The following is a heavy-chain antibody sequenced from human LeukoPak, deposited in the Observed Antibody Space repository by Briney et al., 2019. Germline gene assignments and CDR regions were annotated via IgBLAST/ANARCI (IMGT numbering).Heavy chain of an antibody. J-gene: IGHJ6*03. CDR3: AKDATAAVGTVYMDV. D-gene: IGHD6-13*01. CDR1: GFTFSNYE. Sequence: AGGSLRLSCAASGFTFSNYEMNWVRQAPGKGLEWISHISNTGDIIHYADSVEGRFTISRDNAKNSLYLQMNSLRAEDTAVYYCAKDATAAVGTVYMDVWGKGTTVTISS. CDR2: ISNTGDII. V-gene: IGHV3-48*03.